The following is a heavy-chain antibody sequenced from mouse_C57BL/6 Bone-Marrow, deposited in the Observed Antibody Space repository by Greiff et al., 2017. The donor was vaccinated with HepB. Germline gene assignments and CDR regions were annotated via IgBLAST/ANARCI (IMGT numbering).Heavy chain of an antibody. D-gene: IGHD2-4*01. J-gene: IGHJ3*01. CDR2: ISSGGSYT. Sequence: EVKLVESGGDLVKPGGSLKLSCAASGFTFSSYGMSWVRQTPDKRLEWVATISSGGSYTYYPDSVKGRFTISRDNAKNTLYLQMSSLKSEDTAMYYCASPHYDYDGLFAYWGQGTLVTVSA. V-gene: IGHV5-6*02. CDR1: GFTFSSYG. CDR3: ASPHYDYDGLFAY.